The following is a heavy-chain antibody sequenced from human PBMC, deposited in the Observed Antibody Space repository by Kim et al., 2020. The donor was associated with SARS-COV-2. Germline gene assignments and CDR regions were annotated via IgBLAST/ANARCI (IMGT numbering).Heavy chain of an antibody. Sequence: NYAQKFQGRVTITADESTSTAYMELSSLRSEDTAVYYCARSRDGDRAFDIWGQGTMVTVSS. D-gene: IGHD4-17*01. V-gene: IGHV1-69*01. J-gene: IGHJ3*02. CDR3: ARSRDGDRAFDI.